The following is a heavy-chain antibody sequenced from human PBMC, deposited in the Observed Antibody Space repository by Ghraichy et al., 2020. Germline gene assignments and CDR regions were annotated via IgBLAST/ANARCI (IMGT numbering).Heavy chain of an antibody. CDR3: ATSKGGYDSSGYYYYYYYMNV. V-gene: IGHV4-39*01. D-gene: IGHD3-22*01. J-gene: IGHJ6*03. CDR2: IYYSGNT. Sequence: SETLSPTCTVSGSSISSSTYYWGWIRQPPGKGLEWIGSIYYSGNTYYNPSLKSRVTISVDMSKNQFSLKLSSVTAVDTAVYFCATSKGGYDSSGYYYYYYYMNVWGKGTTVTVSS. CDR1: GSSISSSTYY.